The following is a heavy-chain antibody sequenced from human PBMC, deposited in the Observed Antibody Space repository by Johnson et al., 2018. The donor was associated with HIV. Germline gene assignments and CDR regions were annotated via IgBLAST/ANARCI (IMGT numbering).Heavy chain of an antibody. CDR3: TTDMEQQQLAYDAFDI. Sequence: VQLVESGGGLVKPGGSLRLSCAASGFTFSNAWMSWVRQAPGKGLEWVGRIKSKNDGGTTDQAAPVKGRATSSRDDSKNTLYLQMNSLKTEDPAVYYCTTDMEQQQLAYDAFDIWGQGTMVTVSS. J-gene: IGHJ3*02. D-gene: IGHD6-13*01. CDR2: IKSKNDGGTT. V-gene: IGHV3-15*01. CDR1: GFTFSNAW.